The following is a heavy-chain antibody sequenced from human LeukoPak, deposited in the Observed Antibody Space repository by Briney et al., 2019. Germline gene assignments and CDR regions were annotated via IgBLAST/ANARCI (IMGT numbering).Heavy chain of an antibody. V-gene: IGHV4-34*01. Sequence: SETLSLTCAVYGGSFSGYYWSWIRQPPGKGLEWIGEINHSGSTNYNPSLKSRVTISVDTSKNQFSLKLSSVAAADTAVYYCARARGLAFDIWGQGTMVTVSS. CDR1: GGSFSGYY. CDR2: INHSGST. CDR3: ARARGLAFDI. J-gene: IGHJ3*02.